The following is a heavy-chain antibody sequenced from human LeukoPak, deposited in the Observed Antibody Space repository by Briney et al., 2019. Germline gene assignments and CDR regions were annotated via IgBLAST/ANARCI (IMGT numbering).Heavy chain of an antibody. D-gene: IGHD3-10*01. Sequence: SETLSLTCTVSGGSISSSTYYWGWIRQPPGKGLEWIGSIYYSGTTHYNPSLKSRVTISVDTSKNQFSLKLSSVTAADTAVYYCARMGYYGSGNEFDYWGQGTLVTVSS. J-gene: IGHJ4*02. CDR1: GGSISSSTYY. CDR3: ARMGYYGSGNEFDY. V-gene: IGHV4-39*07. CDR2: IYYSGTT.